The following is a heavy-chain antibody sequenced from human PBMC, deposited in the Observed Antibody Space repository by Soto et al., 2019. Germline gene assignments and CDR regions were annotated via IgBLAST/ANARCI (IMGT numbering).Heavy chain of an antibody. D-gene: IGHD6-13*01. J-gene: IGHJ4*02. V-gene: IGHV3-13*01. CDR1: GFTFSSYD. CDR3: ASYSSSWYYFDY. CDR2: IGTAGDT. Sequence: PGGSLRLSCAASGFTFSSYDMHWVRQATGKGLEWVSAIGTAGDTYYPGSVKGRFTISRENAKNSLYLQMNSLRAEDTAVYYCASYSSSWYYFDYWGQGTLVTVSS.